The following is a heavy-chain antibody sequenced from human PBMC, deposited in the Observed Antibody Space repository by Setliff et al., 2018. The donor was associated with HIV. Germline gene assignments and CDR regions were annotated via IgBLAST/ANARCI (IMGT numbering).Heavy chain of an antibody. D-gene: IGHD3-22*01. J-gene: IGHJ6*03. Sequence: ASVKVSCKPSGYTFTNYDVNWVRQAAGQGLAWMGWMNPDSRNTGYAQRFEGSVTMTWDTSISTAYMELNNVKFEDTAIYYCARARTDYYDRRRRSHYYIDVWARGATVTVSS. CDR1: GYTFTNYD. CDR3: ARARTDYYDRRRRSHYYIDV. CDR2: MNPDSRNT. V-gene: IGHV1-8*02.